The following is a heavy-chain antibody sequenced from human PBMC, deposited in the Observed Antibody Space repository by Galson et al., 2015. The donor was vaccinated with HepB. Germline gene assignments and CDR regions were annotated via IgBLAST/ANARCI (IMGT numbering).Heavy chain of an antibody. CDR3: AIAILSLRIAVAGPVYGMDV. CDR1: GFTVSSNY. D-gene: IGHD6-19*01. J-gene: IGHJ6*02. V-gene: IGHV3-66*01. CDR2: IYSGGST. Sequence: SLRLSCAASGFTVSSNYMSWVRQAPGKGLEWVSVIYSGGSTYYADSVKGRFTISRDNSKNTLYLQMNSLRAEDTAVYYCAIAILSLRIAVAGPVYGMDVWGQGTMVTVSS.